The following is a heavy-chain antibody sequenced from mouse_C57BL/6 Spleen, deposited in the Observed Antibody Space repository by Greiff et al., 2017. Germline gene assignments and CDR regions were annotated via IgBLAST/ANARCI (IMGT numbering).Heavy chain of an antibody. Sequence: QVQLQQPGAELVKPGASVKMSCKASGYTFTSYWINWVKQRPGQGLEWIGDIYPGSGSTNYNEKFKSKATLTVDTSSSTAYMQLSSLTSEDSAVYSCARSYDYDYYAKDYWGQGTSVTVSS. CDR1: GYTFTSYW. CDR3: ARSYDYDYYAKDY. J-gene: IGHJ4*01. V-gene: IGHV1-55*01. CDR2: IYPGSGST. D-gene: IGHD2-4*01.